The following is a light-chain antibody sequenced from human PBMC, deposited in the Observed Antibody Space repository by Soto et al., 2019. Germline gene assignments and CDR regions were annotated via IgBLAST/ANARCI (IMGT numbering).Light chain of an antibody. V-gene: IGLV2-23*02. CDR3: CSYAGSSTSVV. J-gene: IGLJ2*01. CDR1: SSDVGSYNL. CDR2: EVS. Sequence: QSALTQPASVSGSPGQSITISCTGTSSDVGSYNLVSWYQQHPGKAPKLMIYEVSKRPSGVSNRFSGSKSGNTASLTISGLQAEDEADYHCCSYAGSSTSVVFGGGTTLTVL.